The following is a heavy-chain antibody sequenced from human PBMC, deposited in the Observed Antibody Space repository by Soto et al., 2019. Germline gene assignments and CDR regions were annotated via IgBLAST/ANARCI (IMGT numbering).Heavy chain of an antibody. Sequence: LRLSCEASAFPFSSYGIHWVRQAPGKGLERLAIIWNDGSNEYYADSVKGRFTISRDNSKNTVYLQVSNLRAEDTAVYFCARAQTDSGGYSESCCQGSLVRVSS. J-gene: IGHJ4*02. CDR3: ARAQTDSGGYSES. CDR1: AFPFSSYG. V-gene: IGHV3-33*01. D-gene: IGHD3-22*01. CDR2: IWNDGSNE.